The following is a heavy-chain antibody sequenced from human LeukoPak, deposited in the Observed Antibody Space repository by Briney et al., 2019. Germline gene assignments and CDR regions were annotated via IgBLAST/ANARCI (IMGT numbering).Heavy chain of an antibody. Sequence: PSETLSLTCTVSGYSISSGYYWGWIRQPPGKGLEWIGSIYHSGSTYYNPSLKSRVTISVDTSKNQFSLKLSSVTAADTAVYYCARDEHDYGDYTYFQHWGQGTLVTVSS. V-gene: IGHV4-38-2*02. D-gene: IGHD4-17*01. CDR1: GYSISSGYY. CDR3: ARDEHDYGDYTYFQH. CDR2: IYHSGST. J-gene: IGHJ1*01.